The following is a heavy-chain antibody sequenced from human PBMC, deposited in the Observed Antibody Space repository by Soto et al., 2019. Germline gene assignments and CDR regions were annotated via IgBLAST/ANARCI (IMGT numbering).Heavy chain of an antibody. Sequence: GASVKVSCKASGDSFTTYGMHWVRQAPGQSLEWMGWISAGSGTTRYSQKFQDRVTITRDTSANTAYMDLSSLRSEDTAMYYCVRELLASMNFDFWGQGTLVTVSS. J-gene: IGHJ4*02. D-gene: IGHD3-10*01. CDR2: ISAGSGTT. CDR1: GDSFTTYG. CDR3: VRELLASMNFDF. V-gene: IGHV1-3*01.